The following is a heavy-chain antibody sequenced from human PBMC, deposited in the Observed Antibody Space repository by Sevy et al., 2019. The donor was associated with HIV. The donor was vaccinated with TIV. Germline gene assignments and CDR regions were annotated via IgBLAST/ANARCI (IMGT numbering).Heavy chain of an antibody. J-gene: IGHJ3*02. Sequence: GGSLRLYCAASGFTFSYYGIHWVRQAPGKGLEWVAFITYEGSNKHYADSVKGRFTISRDNSENTLYLQMNSLRAEDTAMYYCARDRKVVLVVYAIPFDAFDIWGQGTLVTVSS. V-gene: IGHV3-30*02. D-gene: IGHD2-8*02. CDR2: ITYEGSNK. CDR1: GFTFSYYG. CDR3: ARDRKVVLVVYAIPFDAFDI.